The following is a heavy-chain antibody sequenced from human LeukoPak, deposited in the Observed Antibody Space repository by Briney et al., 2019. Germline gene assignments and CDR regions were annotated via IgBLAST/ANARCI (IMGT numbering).Heavy chain of an antibody. Sequence: SQTLSLTCTVSGGSISSGDYYWSWIRQPPGKGLEWIGYIYYSGSTYYNPSLKSRVTISVDTSKNQFSLKLSSVTAADTAVYYCARGGVDCGGECYNNWGQGTLVGVSS. CDR2: IYYSGST. CDR3: ARGGVDCGGECYNN. J-gene: IGHJ4*02. D-gene: IGHD2-21*01. V-gene: IGHV4-30-4*01. CDR1: GGSISSGDYY.